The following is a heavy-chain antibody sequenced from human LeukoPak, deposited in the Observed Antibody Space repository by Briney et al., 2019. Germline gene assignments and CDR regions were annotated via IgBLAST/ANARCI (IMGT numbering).Heavy chain of an antibody. CDR1: GFTFSRYT. V-gene: IGHV3-48*04. CDR3: ARDPTEATIFAEYYMDV. D-gene: IGHD3-3*01. CDR2: ISSSGSTI. Sequence: PGGSLRLSCAASGFTFSRYTMNWVRQAPGKGLEWVSYISSSGSTIYYADSVKGRFTISRDNAKNSLYLQMNSLRAEDTAVYYCARDPTEATIFAEYYMDVWGKGTTVTVSS. J-gene: IGHJ6*03.